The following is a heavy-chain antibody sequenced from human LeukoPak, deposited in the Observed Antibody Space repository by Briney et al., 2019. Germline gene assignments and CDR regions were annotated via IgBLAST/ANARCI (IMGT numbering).Heavy chain of an antibody. CDR3: ARRALWYSSSSGNDY. J-gene: IGHJ4*02. CDR2: IYYTGST. V-gene: IGHV4-59*12. Sequence: PSETLSLTCTVSGGSISSSYWSWIRQPPGKGLEWIGYIYYTGSTNHNPSLKSRVTMSIDTSKNQFSLNLSSVTAADTAVYYCARRALWYSSSSGNDYWGQGTLVTVSS. D-gene: IGHD6-6*01. CDR1: GGSISSSY.